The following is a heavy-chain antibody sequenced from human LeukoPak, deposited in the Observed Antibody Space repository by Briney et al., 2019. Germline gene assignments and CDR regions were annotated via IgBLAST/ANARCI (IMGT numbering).Heavy chain of an antibody. Sequence: SETLSLTCTVSGGSISSYYWSWIRQPAGKGLEWIGRIYTSGSTNYNPSLKSRVTMSVDTSKNQFSLKLSSVTAADTAVYYCARKYSSSWYPYYYYYMDVWGKGTTVTISS. CDR2: IYTSGST. V-gene: IGHV4-4*07. CDR3: ARKYSSSWYPYYYYYMDV. D-gene: IGHD6-13*01. CDR1: GGSISSYY. J-gene: IGHJ6*03.